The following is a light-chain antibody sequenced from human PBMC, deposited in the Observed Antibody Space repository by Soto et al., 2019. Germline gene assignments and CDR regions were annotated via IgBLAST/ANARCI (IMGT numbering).Light chain of an antibody. Sequence: QSVLTQPPSVSAAPGEKVTISCSGRTSNIVNNFVSWYRQLQGAAPQLLIHTNNKRPSGVSDRFSGSKSGSSATLGITGLQTGDEAHYYCGTWDYSVTAFVFGGGTKLTVL. CDR2: TNN. J-gene: IGLJ2*01. CDR1: TSNIVNNF. CDR3: GTWDYSVTAFV. V-gene: IGLV1-51*01.